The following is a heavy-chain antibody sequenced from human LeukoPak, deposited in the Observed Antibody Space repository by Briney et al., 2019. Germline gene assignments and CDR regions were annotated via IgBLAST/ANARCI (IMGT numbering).Heavy chain of an antibody. Sequence: KPSETLSLTCTVSGGSISSYYWSWIRQPPGKGLEWIGYIYYSGSTNYNPSLKSRVTISVDTSKDQFSLKLSSVTAADTAVYYCARFGRKMTAVKRGPNWFDPWGQGTLVTVSS. V-gene: IGHV4-59*12. J-gene: IGHJ5*02. CDR1: GGSISSYY. CDR2: IYYSGST. CDR3: ARFGRKMTAVKRGPNWFDP. D-gene: IGHD4-17*01.